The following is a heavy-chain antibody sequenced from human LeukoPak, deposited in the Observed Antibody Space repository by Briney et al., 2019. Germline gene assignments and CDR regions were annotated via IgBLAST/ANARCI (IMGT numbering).Heavy chain of an antibody. CDR2: ISGSGGST. V-gene: IGHV3-23*01. J-gene: IGHJ4*02. CDR3: ARDPSYYYDSSGYYPLVY. D-gene: IGHD3-22*01. CDR1: GFSFSSYA. Sequence: GGSLRLSCAVSGFSFSSYAMSWVRQAPGKGLEWVSAISGSGGSTYYADPVKGRFTISRDNSKNTLFLQMNSLRAEDTAVYYCARDPSYYYDSSGYYPLVYWGQGTLVTVSS.